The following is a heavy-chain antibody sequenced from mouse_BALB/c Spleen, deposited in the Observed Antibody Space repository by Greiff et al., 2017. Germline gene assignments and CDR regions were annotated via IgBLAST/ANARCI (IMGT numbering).Heavy chain of an antibody. V-gene: IGHV3-2*02. Sequence: EVMLVESGPGLVKPSQSLSLTCTVTGYSITSDYAWNWIRQFPGNKLEWMGYISYSGSTSYNPSLKSRISITRDTSKNQFFLQLNSVTTEDTATYYCVRKGLITTVVARYFDYWGQGTTLTVSS. CDR2: ISYSGST. CDR1: GYSITSDYA. J-gene: IGHJ2*01. D-gene: IGHD1-1*01. CDR3: VRKGLITTVVARYFDY.